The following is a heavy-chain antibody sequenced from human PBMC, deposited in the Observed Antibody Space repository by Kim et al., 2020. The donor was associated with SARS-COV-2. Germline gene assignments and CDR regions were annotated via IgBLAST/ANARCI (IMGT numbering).Heavy chain of an antibody. CDR2: ISSNGGST. CDR1: GFTFSSYA. V-gene: IGHV3-64*01. J-gene: IGHJ3*02. CDR3: ARGPSLRYFEQSRAFDI. D-gene: IGHD3-9*01. Sequence: GGSLRLSCAASGFTFSSYAMHWVRQAPGKGLEYVSAISSNGGSTYYANSVKGRFTISRDNSKNTLYLQMGSLRAEDMAVYYCARGPSLRYFEQSRAFDIWGQGTMVTVSS.